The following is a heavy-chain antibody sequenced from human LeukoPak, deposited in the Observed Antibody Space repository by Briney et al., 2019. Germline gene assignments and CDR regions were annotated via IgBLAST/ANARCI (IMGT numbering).Heavy chain of an antibody. CDR2: ICWNSGNI. J-gene: IGHJ4*02. CDR3: AKVGYCSGGSCYYFDY. V-gene: IGHV3-9*01. Sequence: GGSLRLSCAASGFTFDDYAMHWVRQAPGKGLEWVSGICWNSGNIGYADSVKGRFTISRDNAKNSLYLQMNSLRAEDTALYYCAKVGYCSGGSCYYFDYWGQGTLVTVSS. D-gene: IGHD2-15*01. CDR1: GFTFDDYA.